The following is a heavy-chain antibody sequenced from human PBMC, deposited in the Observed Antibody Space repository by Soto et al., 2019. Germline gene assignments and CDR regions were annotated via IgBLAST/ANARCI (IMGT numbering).Heavy chain of an antibody. CDR2: INAGNGNT. V-gene: IGHV1-3*01. CDR1: GYTFTSYA. J-gene: IGHJ4*02. D-gene: IGHD1-26*01. Sequence: ASVKVSCKASGYTFTSYAMNWVRQAPGQRLEWMGWINAGNGNTKYSQKFQGRVTITRDTSASTAYMELNSLRSEDTAVYYGARAGDSGSYDYWGQGTLVTVSS. CDR3: ARAGDSGSYDY.